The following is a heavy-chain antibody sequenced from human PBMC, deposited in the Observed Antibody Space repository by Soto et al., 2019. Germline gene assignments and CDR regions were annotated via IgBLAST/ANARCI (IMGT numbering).Heavy chain of an antibody. CDR2: ISYDGSNK. J-gene: IGHJ6*02. V-gene: IGHV3-30*03. D-gene: IGHD3-3*01. CDR3: TLLRFLEWLSDRLNYYGMDV. Sequence: LSCAASGFTFSSYGMHWVRQAPGKGLEWVAVISYDGSNKYYADSVKGRFTISRDNSKNTLYLQMNSLRAEDTAVYYCTLLRFLEWLSDRLNYYGMDVWGQGTTVTVSS. CDR1: GFTFSSYG.